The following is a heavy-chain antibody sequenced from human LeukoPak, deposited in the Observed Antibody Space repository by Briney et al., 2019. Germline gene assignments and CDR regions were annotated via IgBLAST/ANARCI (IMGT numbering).Heavy chain of an antibody. CDR3: ARDRTMVGGHDY. CDR1: GGSISSGGYY. J-gene: IGHJ4*02. V-gene: IGHV4-31*11. CDR2: FYYSGSA. D-gene: IGHD3-10*01. Sequence: SQTLSLTCAVSGGSISSGGYYWSWIRQLPGKGLEWIGYFYYSGSAYYNPSLKSRLTISADTSKNRFSQKLSSVTAADTAVYYCARDRTMVGGHDYWGQGTLVTVSS.